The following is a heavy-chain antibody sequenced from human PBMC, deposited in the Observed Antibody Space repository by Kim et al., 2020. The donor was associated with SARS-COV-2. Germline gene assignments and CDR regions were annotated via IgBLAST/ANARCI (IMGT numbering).Heavy chain of an antibody. Sequence: ASVKVSCKASGYTFTSYAMHWVRQAPGQRIEWMGWINAGNGNTKYSQKFQGRVTITRDTSASTAYMELSSLRSEDTAVYYCARVSAAGRAFDYWGQGTLVTVSS. CDR2: INAGNGNT. J-gene: IGHJ4*02. CDR3: ARVSAAGRAFDY. V-gene: IGHV1-3*01. D-gene: IGHD6-13*01. CDR1: GYTFTSYA.